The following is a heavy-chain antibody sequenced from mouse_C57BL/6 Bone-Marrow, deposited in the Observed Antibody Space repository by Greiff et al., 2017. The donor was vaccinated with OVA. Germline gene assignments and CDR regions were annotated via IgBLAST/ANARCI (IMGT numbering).Heavy chain of an antibody. Sequence: VKLVESGPGLVQPSQSLSITCTVSGFSLTSYGVHWVRQSPGKGLEWLGVIWSGGSTDYNAAFISRLSISKDNSKSQVFFKMNSLQADDTAIYYCARSGYYAHHYAMDYWGQGTSVTVSS. CDR1: GFSLTSYG. J-gene: IGHJ4*01. CDR3: ARSGYYAHHYAMDY. V-gene: IGHV2-2*01. D-gene: IGHD2-3*01. CDR2: IWSGGST.